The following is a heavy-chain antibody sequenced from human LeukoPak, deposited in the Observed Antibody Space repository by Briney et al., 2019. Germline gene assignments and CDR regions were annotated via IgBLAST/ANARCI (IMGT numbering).Heavy chain of an antibody. CDR1: GFTFSSDG. V-gene: IGHV3-30*18. D-gene: IGHD3-10*01. CDR3: AKDLSQDPLWPKSDY. CDR2: ISYDGSNR. Sequence: GGSLSLSYAASGFTFSSDGMHWVRQAPDKGLEWVAVISYDGSNRYYADSVKGRFTISRDNSKNTLYLQMNSLRAEDTAVYFCAKDLSQDPLWPKSDYWGQGTLVTVSS. J-gene: IGHJ4*02.